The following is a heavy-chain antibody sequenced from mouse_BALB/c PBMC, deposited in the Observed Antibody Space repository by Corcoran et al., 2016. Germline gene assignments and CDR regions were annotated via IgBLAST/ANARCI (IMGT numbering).Heavy chain of an antibody. Sequence: QIQLVQSGPELKKPGETVKISCKASGYTFTNYGMNWVKQAPGKGLKWMGWINTYTGEPTYADDFKGRFAFSLETSDSTAYLQINNLKNEDTATYFCAKYYRDAMDYWGQGTSFTVSS. V-gene: IGHV9-3-1*01. J-gene: IGHJ4*01. D-gene: IGHD2-12*01. CDR2: INTYTGEP. CDR3: AKYYRDAMDY. CDR1: GYTFTNYG.